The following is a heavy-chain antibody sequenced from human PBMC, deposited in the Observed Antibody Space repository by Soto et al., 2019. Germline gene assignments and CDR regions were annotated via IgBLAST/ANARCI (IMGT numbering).Heavy chain of an antibody. Sequence: GGSLRLSCAASVFTFRNYSMNWVRQAPGKGLEWVSYISGSGDTIYYVDSVKGRFTISRDNAKNSLYLQMNSLRDEDTAMYYCARGGTYYDFWSGHPYWGQGALVTVSS. J-gene: IGHJ4*02. D-gene: IGHD3-3*01. V-gene: IGHV3-48*02. CDR1: VFTFRNYS. CDR3: ARGGTYYDFWSGHPY. CDR2: ISGSGDTI.